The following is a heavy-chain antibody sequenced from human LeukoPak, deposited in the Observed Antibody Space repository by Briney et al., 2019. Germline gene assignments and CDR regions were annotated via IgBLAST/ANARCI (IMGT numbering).Heavy chain of an antibody. Sequence: ASVKVSCKASGYTFTGYYMHWVRQAPGQGLEWMGWINPNSGGTGYAQKFQGRVTMTRDTSISTAYMELSRLRSEDTAVYYCARGGDIHLWINYYYYMDVWGKGTTVTVSS. CDR2: INPNSGGT. V-gene: IGHV1-2*02. CDR3: ARGGDIHLWINYYYYMDV. D-gene: IGHD5-18*01. CDR1: GYTFTGYY. J-gene: IGHJ6*03.